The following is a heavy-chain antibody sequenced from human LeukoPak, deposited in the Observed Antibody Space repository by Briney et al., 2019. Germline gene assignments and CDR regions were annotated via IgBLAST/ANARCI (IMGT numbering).Heavy chain of an antibody. D-gene: IGHD3-3*01. CDR1: GFSFSNSG. J-gene: IGHJ4*02. Sequence: GGSLRLSCVASGFSFSNSGMHWVRQAPGKGLEWVAVLSYDGRHKYYADSVKGRFTISRDNSQNTLFLQMDSLRLEDSGVYYCAKDHYWSIDYWGRGTLVTVSS. CDR3: AKDHYWSIDY. V-gene: IGHV3-30*18. CDR2: LSYDGRHK.